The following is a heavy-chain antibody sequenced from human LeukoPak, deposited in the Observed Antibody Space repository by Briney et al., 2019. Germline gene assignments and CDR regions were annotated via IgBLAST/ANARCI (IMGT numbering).Heavy chain of an antibody. V-gene: IGHV1-69*04. CDR2: IIPILGIA. J-gene: IGHJ3*02. CDR3: ARFTRPLSSNYDAFDI. CDR1: GGTFSSYA. D-gene: IGHD4-11*01. Sequence: SVKVSCKASGGTFSSYAISWVRQAPGQGLEWMGRIIPILGIANYAQKFQGRVTITADKSTSTAYMELSSLRSEDTAVYYCARFTRPLSSNYDAFDIWGQGTMVTVSS.